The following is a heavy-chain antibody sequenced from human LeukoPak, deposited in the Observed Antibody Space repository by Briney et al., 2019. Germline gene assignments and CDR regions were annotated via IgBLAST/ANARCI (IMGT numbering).Heavy chain of an antibody. V-gene: IGHV1-18*01. CDR3: AREFRYSSGWLQGPNINWFDP. D-gene: IGHD6-19*01. J-gene: IGHJ5*02. Sequence: ASVKVSCKASGYTFTSYGISWVRQAPGQGLEWMGWISAYNGNTNYAQKLQGRVTMTTDTSTSTAYMELRSLRSDDTAVYYSAREFRYSSGWLQGPNINWFDPWGQGTLVTVSS. CDR1: GYTFTSYG. CDR2: ISAYNGNT.